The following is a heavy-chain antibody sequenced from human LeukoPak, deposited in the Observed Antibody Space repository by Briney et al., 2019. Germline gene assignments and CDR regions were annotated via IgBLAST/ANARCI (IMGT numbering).Heavy chain of an antibody. CDR1: GFTFRNYA. V-gene: IGHV3-23*01. CDR2: ISGSGINT. CDR3: ARVPYLSFGEAYFDY. J-gene: IGHJ4*02. Sequence: GGSLRLSCAASGFTFRNYAVSWVRQAPGKGLEWVSAISGSGINTYYADSVKGRFTISRDYAKKSLYLQMNSLRAEDTAVYYCARVPYLSFGEAYFDYWGQGTLVTVSS. D-gene: IGHD3-10*01.